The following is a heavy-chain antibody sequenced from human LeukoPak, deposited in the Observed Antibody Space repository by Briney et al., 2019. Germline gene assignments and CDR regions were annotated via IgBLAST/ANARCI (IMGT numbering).Heavy chain of an antibody. Sequence: ASVKVSCKASGYTFTGYYMHWVRQAPGQGLEWMGWINPNRGGTNYAQKFQGRVTMTRDTSISTAYMELSRLRSDDTAVYYCARSFTVVTPWILGYWGQGTLVTVSS. CDR2: INPNRGGT. J-gene: IGHJ4*02. CDR3: ARSFTVVTPWILGY. V-gene: IGHV1-2*02. CDR1: GYTFTGYY. D-gene: IGHD4-23*01.